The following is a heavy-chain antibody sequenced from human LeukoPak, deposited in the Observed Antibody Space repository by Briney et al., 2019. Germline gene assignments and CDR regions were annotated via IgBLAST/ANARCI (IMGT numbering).Heavy chain of an antibody. CDR2: ISSSSSYT. J-gene: IGHJ4*02. V-gene: IGHV3-11*06. D-gene: IGHD5-24*01. CDR1: GFTFSVYY. CDR3: ARNLVEYIGWLDY. Sequence: GGSLRLSCAASGFTFSVYYMCGMLLAPGKGLEWVSYISSSSSYTNYADSVKCRFTISRDNAKNSLYLQMNSLRAEDTAVYYCARNLVEYIGWLDYWGQGTLVTVSS.